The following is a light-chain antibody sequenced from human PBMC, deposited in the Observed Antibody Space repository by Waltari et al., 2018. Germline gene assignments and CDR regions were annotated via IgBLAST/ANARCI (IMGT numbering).Light chain of an antibody. Sequence: SCRASQNIGNYLGWYQQKPGQAPRLLIYGASSRAAGIPDRFSGSGSGADFSLTISRLEPEDFAVYYCQHHVRLPATFGQGTKV. V-gene: IGKV3-20*01. CDR2: GAS. CDR3: QHHVRLPAT. CDR1: QNIGNY. J-gene: IGKJ1*01.